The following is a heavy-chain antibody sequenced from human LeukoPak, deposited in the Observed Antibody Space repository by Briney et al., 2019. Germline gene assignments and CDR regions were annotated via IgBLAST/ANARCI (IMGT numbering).Heavy chain of an antibody. CDR1: GGTFSNYA. Sequence: ASVKVSCKASGGTFSNYAISWVRQAPGQGLEWMGGIIPLFGTTNYAQKFQGRVTITADESTSTAYMELSSLRFDDTAVYYCSRDEVTIFAMDVWGKGTTVTVSS. D-gene: IGHD3-3*01. CDR3: SRDEVTIFAMDV. V-gene: IGHV1-69*13. J-gene: IGHJ6*03. CDR2: IIPLFGTT.